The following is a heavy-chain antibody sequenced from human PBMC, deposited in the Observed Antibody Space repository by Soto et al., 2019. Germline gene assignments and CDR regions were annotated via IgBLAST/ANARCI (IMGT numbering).Heavy chain of an antibody. CDR3: ARAKAPLYSSSWYWFDP. J-gene: IGHJ5*02. CDR2: IYYSGST. CDR1: GGYINSYY. D-gene: IGHD6-13*01. V-gene: IGHV4-59*08. Sequence: SETLSLTCTVSGGYINSYYWSWIRQPPGKGLEWIGYIYYSGSTNYNPSLKSRVTISVDTSKNQFSLKLSSVTAADTAVYYCARAKAPLYSSSWYWFDPWGQGTLVTVSS.